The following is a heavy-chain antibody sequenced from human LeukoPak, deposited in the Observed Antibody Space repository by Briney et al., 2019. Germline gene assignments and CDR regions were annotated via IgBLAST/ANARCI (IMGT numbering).Heavy chain of an antibody. D-gene: IGHD4-11*01. V-gene: IGHV4-59*01. CDR1: GGSISSYY. CDR2: IYYSGST. CDR3: AREGYSNDYYYYMDV. Sequence: SETLSLTCTVSGGSISSYYWSWIRQPPGKGLEWIGYIYYSGSTNYNPSLKSRVTISVDTSKNQFSLKLSSVTAADTAVYYCAREGYSNDYYYYMDVWGKGTTVTVSS. J-gene: IGHJ6*03.